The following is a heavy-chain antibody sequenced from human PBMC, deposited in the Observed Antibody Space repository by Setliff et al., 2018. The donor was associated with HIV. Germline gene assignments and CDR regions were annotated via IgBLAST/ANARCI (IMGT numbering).Heavy chain of an antibody. V-gene: IGHV4-59*08. Sequence: SETLSLTCTVSGGSISSYYWSWIRQPPGKGLEWIGYIYYSGSTNYNPSLKSRVTISVDTSKNQFSLKLSSVTAADTAVYYCARRGKDDYGESYSLKMVYFDYWGQGTQVTV. J-gene: IGHJ4*02. CDR1: GGSISSYY. CDR2: IYYSGST. D-gene: IGHD4-17*01. CDR3: ARRGKDDYGESYSLKMVYFDY.